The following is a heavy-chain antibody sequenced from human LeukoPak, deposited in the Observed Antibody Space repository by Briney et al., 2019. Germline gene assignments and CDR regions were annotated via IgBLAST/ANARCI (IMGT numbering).Heavy chain of an antibody. V-gene: IGHV4-34*01. CDR1: GGSFSGYY. CDR3: ARGAIVVVPAAKGHYYYMDV. Sequence: PSETLSLTCAVYGGSFSGYYWSWIRQPPGKGLEWIGEINHSGSTNYNPSLKSQVTMSVDTSKNQFSLKLSSVTAADTAVYYCARGAIVVVPAAKGHYYYMDVWGKETTVTVSS. CDR2: INHSGST. D-gene: IGHD2-2*01. J-gene: IGHJ6*03.